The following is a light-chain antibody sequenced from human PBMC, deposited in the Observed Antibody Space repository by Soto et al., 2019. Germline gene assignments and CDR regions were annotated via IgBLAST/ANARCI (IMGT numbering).Light chain of an antibody. Sequence: EIVLTQSPGTLSLSPGERATLSCRASQSVSSSFLAWYQQEPGQAPRLLIYGASSRATGIPDRFSGSGSGTDFTLTISRLEPEDFSVYYCQQYDNSPLSFGGGTKVEI. CDR3: QQYDNSPLS. CDR2: GAS. V-gene: IGKV3-20*01. CDR1: QSVSSSF. J-gene: IGKJ4*01.